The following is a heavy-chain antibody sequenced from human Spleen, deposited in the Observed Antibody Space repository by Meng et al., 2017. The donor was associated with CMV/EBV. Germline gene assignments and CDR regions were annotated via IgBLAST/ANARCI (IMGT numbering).Heavy chain of an antibody. CDR3: TRDGIAAAGTWDYYGMDV. J-gene: IGHJ6*02. CDR2: ISSSSSTI. V-gene: IGHV3-48*01. Sequence: GESLKISCAASRFTISSYSMNWVRQAPGKGLEWVSYISSSSSTIYYADSVKGRFTISRDNSKNTLDLQMNSLRAEDTAVYYRTRDGIAAAGTWDYYGMDVWGQGTTVTVSS. CDR1: RFTISSYS. D-gene: IGHD6-13*01.